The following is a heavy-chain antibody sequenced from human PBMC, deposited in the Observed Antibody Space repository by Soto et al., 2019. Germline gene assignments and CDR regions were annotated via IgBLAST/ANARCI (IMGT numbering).Heavy chain of an antibody. CDR3: FDY. Sequence: SQTLSLTCDISGDSVSTNSATWNWIRQSPSRGLEWLGRTYYRSKWYNDYAVSVKSRITISLRAEDTAVYYCARDSVYYGDHELKYFDYWGQGTLVTVSS. CDR2: TYYRSKWYN. CDR1: GDSVSTNSAT. V-gene: IGHV6-1*01. J-gene: IGHJ4*02. D-gene: IGHD4-17*01.